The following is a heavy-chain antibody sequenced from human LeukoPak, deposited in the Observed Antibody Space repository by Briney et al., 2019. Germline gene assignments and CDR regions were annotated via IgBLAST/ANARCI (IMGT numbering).Heavy chain of an antibody. D-gene: IGHD5-24*01. CDR2: IYYSGST. CDR3: ATSRDGYNMAFDY. J-gene: IGHJ4*02. V-gene: IGHV4-59*01. CDR1: GGSISSYY. Sequence: SETLSLTCTVSGGSISSYYWSWIRQPPGKGLEWIGYIYYSGSTNYNPSLKSRVTISVDTSKNQFSLKLSSVTAADTAVYYCATSRDGYNMAFDYWGQGTLVTVSS.